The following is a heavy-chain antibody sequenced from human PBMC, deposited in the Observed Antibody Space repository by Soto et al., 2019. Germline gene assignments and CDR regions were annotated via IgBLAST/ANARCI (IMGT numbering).Heavy chain of an antibody. D-gene: IGHD2-15*01. Sequence: PGESLKISCKGSGYSFTSYWISGVRQMPGKGREWMGRIDPSDSYTNYSPSFQGHVTISADKSISTAYLQWSSLKASDTAMYYCARLSCSGGSCYSLGYYYYGMDVWGQGTTVTVSS. J-gene: IGHJ6*02. CDR3: ARLSCSGGSCYSLGYYYYGMDV. CDR1: GYSFTSYW. CDR2: IDPSDSYT. V-gene: IGHV5-10-1*01.